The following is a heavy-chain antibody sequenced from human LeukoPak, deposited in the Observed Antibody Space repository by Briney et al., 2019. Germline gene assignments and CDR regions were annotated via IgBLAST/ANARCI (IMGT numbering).Heavy chain of an antibody. D-gene: IGHD2-2*02. V-gene: IGHV5-51*01. J-gene: IGHJ5*02. CDR3: ARGPYAYTSSATLGSYNWLDP. CDR2: IYPGDSTT. Sequence: GESLKISCKGSGYSFPNYCIGWVRQMPGKGLEWMGIIYPGDSTTRYSPSFQDQATISVDKSISTAYLQWSSLKASDTAMYYCARGPYAYTSSATLGSYNWLDPWGQGSLVTVSS. CDR1: GYSFPNYC.